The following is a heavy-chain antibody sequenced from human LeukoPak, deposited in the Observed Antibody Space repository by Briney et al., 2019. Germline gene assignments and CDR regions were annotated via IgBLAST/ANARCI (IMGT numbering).Heavy chain of an antibody. Sequence: PGGSLRLSCAASGFTVSSNYMSWVRQAPGKGLEWVSVIYSGGSTYYADSVKGRFTISRDNYNNTLLLQMNSLRAEDTAVYYCARTDISGWSRPLDCWGQGTLVTVSS. D-gene: IGHD6-19*01. V-gene: IGHV3-53*05. CDR2: IYSGGST. J-gene: IGHJ4*02. CDR1: GFTVSSNY. CDR3: ARTDISGWSRPLDC.